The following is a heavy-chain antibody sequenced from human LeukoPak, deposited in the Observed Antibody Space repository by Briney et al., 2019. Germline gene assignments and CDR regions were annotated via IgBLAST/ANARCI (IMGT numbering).Heavy chain of an antibody. V-gene: IGHV1-2*06. Sequence: ASVKVSCKASGYTFTGYYMHWVRQAPGQGLEWMGRINPNRGCTNYAQKFQGRVTMTRETSISTAYMELSRLRSDDTAVYYCARGGVVIDYYYYGMDVWGQGTTVTVSS. D-gene: IGHD3-3*01. CDR2: INPNRGCT. CDR3: ARGGVVIDYYYYGMDV. CDR1: GYTFTGYY. J-gene: IGHJ6*02.